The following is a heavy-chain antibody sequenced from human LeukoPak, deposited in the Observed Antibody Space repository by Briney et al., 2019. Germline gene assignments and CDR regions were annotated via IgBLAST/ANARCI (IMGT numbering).Heavy chain of an antibody. CDR3: TYHRYYYDSSGYYLGFDY. D-gene: IGHD3-22*01. Sequence: GSLRLSCAASGFTFRNAWMSWVRQAPGKGLEWVGRIKSRTDGGTTDYGAPVKGRFTISRDDSKNTLYLQMNSLKTEDTAVYYCTYHRYYYDSSGYYLGFDYWGQGTLVTVSS. J-gene: IGHJ4*02. CDR2: IKSRTDGGTT. CDR1: GFTFRNAW. V-gene: IGHV3-15*01.